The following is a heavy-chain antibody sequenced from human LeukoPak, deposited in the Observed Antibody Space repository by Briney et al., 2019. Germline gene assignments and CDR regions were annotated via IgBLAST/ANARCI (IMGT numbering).Heavy chain of an antibody. CDR1: GFPLNSYN. D-gene: IGHD1-26*01. Sequence: PGGSLRLCCGASGFPLNSYNMNWVPQAPGKGGEWGSSISSSSSYIYYADSVKGRFTISRDNAKNSLYLQMNSLRAEDTAVYYCAREYVGPWYFDYWGQGTLVTVSS. J-gene: IGHJ4*02. CDR3: AREYVGPWYFDY. CDR2: ISSSSSYI. V-gene: IGHV3-21*01.